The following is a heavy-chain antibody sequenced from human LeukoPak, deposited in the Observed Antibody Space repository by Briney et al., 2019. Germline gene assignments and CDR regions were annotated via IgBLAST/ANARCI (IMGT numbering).Heavy chain of an antibody. Sequence: PGESPKISCKGSGYSFTSYWIGWVRQMPGKGLEWMGIIYPGDSDTRYSPSFQGQVTISADKSISTAYLQWSSLKASDTAMYYCARSHWQQLLHNWFDPWGQGTLVTVSS. CDR2: IYPGDSDT. CDR1: GYSFTSYW. J-gene: IGHJ5*02. CDR3: ARSHWQQLLHNWFDP. D-gene: IGHD6-13*01. V-gene: IGHV5-51*01.